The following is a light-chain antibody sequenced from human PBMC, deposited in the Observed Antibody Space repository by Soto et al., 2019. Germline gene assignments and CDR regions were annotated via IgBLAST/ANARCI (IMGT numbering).Light chain of an antibody. CDR3: CSFAGASTYV. Sequence: QSALTQPASVSGSPGQSITISCNGTSSDVGSYNLVSWYQQHPGNAPKLMIYEGSKRPSGVSDRFSGSKSGNTASLTISGLQAEDEADYFCCSFAGASTYVFGSGTKLTVL. CDR1: SSDVGSYNL. V-gene: IGLV2-23*01. CDR2: EGS. J-gene: IGLJ1*01.